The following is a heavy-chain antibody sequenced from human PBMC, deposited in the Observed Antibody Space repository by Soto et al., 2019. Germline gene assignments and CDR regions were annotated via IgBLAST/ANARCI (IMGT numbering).Heavy chain of an antibody. J-gene: IGHJ6*02. Sequence: SGPTLVNPTETLTLTCTVSGFSLSNARMGVSWIRQPPGKALEWLAHIFSNDEKSYSTSLKSRLTISKDTSKSQVVLTMTNMDPVDTATYYCARILAAARAIYYYYYGMDVWGQGTTVTVSS. CDR1: GFSLSNARMG. CDR3: ARILAAARAIYYYYYGMDV. CDR2: IFSNDEK. D-gene: IGHD6-6*01. V-gene: IGHV2-26*01.